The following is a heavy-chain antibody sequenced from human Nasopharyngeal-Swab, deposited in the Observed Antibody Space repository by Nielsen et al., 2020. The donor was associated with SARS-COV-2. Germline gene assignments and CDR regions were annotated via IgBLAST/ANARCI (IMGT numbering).Heavy chain of an antibody. V-gene: IGHV4-59*01. Sequence: PETLSLTCTVSGGSISSYYWSWIRQLPGKGREWNGYTYYRGSTNYNPSLKSRATISVDTSKNQFSLKLSSVTAADTAVYYCARVDFWSGYFPNWFDPWGQGTLVTVSS. CDR3: ARVDFWSGYFPNWFDP. D-gene: IGHD3-3*01. CDR2: TYYRGST. J-gene: IGHJ5*02. CDR1: GGSISSYY.